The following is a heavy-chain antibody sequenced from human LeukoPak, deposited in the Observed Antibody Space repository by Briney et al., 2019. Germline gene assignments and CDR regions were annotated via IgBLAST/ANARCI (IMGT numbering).Heavy chain of an antibody. D-gene: IGHD5-24*01. J-gene: IGHJ4*02. Sequence: PGGSLRLSCTASGFSFGDYAMSWFRQAPGKGLEWVGFIRSKAYGGTTEYAASVKGRFTISRDDSKSIAYLQMNSLKTEDTAVYYCTREVATIRRLFDYWGQGTLVTVSS. V-gene: IGHV3-49*03. CDR1: GFSFGDYA. CDR2: IRSKAYGGTT. CDR3: TREVATIRRLFDY.